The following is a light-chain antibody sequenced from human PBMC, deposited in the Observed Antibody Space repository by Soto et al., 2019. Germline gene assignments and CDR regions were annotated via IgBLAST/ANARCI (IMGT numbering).Light chain of an antibody. CDR3: QQSNSWPPIT. CDR2: DAS. CDR1: QSVGTY. J-gene: IGKJ5*01. V-gene: IGKV3-11*01. Sequence: EIVLTQSPVTLSLSPGERATLSCRASQSVGTYLAWYQVKPGQAPRLLIYDASSRASGVPARFSGSGSGTGFTLTISSLETEDFALYYCQQSNSWPPITFGQGTRLEIK.